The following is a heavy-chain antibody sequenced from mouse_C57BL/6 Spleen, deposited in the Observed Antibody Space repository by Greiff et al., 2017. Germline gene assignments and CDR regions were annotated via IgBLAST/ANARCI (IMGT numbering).Heavy chain of an antibody. CDR1: GFTFTDYY. V-gene: IGHV7-3*01. J-gene: IGHJ4*01. Sequence: EVNVVESGGGLVQPGGSLSLSCAASGFTFTDYYMSWVRQPPGKALEWLGFIRNKANGYTTEYSASVKGRFTISRDNSQSILYLQMNALRAEDSATYYCARSYDYGDWAMDYWGQGTSVTVSS. CDR3: ARSYDYGDWAMDY. CDR2: IRNKANGYTT. D-gene: IGHD2-4*01.